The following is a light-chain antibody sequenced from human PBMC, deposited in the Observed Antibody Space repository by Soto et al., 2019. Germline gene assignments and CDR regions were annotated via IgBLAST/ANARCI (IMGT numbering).Light chain of an antibody. Sequence: DIQMTQYPSTLSASVGDRVTITCRASQSISNWLAWYQQKPGKAPTLLIYDVSRLQSGVPSRFSGSASGTDFNLTIDSLQSDDSATYYCQQYNSYATFGQRGKVAI. CDR1: QSISNW. CDR2: DVS. V-gene: IGKV1-5*01. J-gene: IGKJ1*01. CDR3: QQYNSYAT.